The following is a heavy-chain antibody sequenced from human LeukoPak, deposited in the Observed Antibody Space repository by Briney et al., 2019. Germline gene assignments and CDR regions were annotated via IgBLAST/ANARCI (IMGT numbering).Heavy chain of an antibody. CDR3: ATARRYFDL. J-gene: IGHJ2*01. CDR2: IYYSGST. Sequence: SEXLSLTCTVSGGSISSYYWSWIRQPPGKGLEWIGYIYYSGSTNYNPSLKSRVTISVDTSKNQFSLKLSSVTAADTAVYYCATARRYFDLWGRGTLVTVSS. V-gene: IGHV4-59*01. CDR1: GGSISSYY.